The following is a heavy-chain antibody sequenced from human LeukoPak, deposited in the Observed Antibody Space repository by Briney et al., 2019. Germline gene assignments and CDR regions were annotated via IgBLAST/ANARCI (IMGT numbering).Heavy chain of an antibody. Sequence: SETLSLTCSVSGGSINSKNYYWGWIRQPPGKGLEWIGTMYYSGSTYYNPSLKSRVTISVDTSKNQFSLKLSSVTAADTAVYYCARASEDYYYYYMDVWGKGTTVTISS. D-gene: IGHD1-14*01. V-gene: IGHV4-39*07. J-gene: IGHJ6*03. CDR1: GGSINSKNYY. CDR3: ARASEDYYYYYMDV. CDR2: MYYSGST.